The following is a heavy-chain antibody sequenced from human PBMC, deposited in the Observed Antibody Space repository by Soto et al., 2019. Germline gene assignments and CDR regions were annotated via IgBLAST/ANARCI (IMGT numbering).Heavy chain of an antibody. Sequence: PGGSLRLSCAASGFTFSSYGMHWVRQAPGKGLEWVAVIWYDGSNKYYADSVKGRFTISRDNSKNTLYLQMNSLRAEDTAVYYCASQYYDFWIGNYYYYGMDVWGQGTTVTVSS. D-gene: IGHD3-3*01. CDR3: ASQYYDFWIGNYYYYGMDV. J-gene: IGHJ6*02. CDR2: IWYDGSNK. CDR1: GFTFSSYG. V-gene: IGHV3-33*01.